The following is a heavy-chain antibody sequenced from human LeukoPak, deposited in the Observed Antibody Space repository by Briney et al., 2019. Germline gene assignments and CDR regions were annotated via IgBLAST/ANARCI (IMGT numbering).Heavy chain of an antibody. CDR1: GFTFSNYW. D-gene: IGHD2-8*01. J-gene: IGHJ4*02. Sequence: GGSLRLSCAASGFTFSNYWMSWVRQAPGKGLEWVASMHQHGNEKYFVDSVRGRLTISRDNAMNSLYLQMSSLRAEDTAVYYCATLNGPLFEYWGQGTLVTVSS. V-gene: IGHV3-7*01. CDR2: MHQHGNEK. CDR3: ATLNGPLFEY.